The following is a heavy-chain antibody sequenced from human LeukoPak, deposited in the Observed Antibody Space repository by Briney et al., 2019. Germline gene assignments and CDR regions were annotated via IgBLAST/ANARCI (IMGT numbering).Heavy chain of an antibody. V-gene: IGHV1-18*01. CDR1: GYTFISYD. Sequence: GAAVKVSCKASGYTFISYDISWVRQAPGQGLEGMGWISAYNGSTNYAQTLQGRVTMTTDTSTSTAYMELRSLRSDDPAVYYCARGLTVFGVVGGWFELWGQGTLVSVSS. D-gene: IGHD3-3*01. CDR2: ISAYNGST. J-gene: IGHJ5*02. CDR3: ARGLTVFGVVGGWFEL.